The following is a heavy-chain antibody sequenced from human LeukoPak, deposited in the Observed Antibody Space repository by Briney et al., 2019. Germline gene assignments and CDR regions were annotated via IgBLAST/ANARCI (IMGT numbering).Heavy chain of an antibody. Sequence: PGGSLRLSCAASGFTFSSYAMSWVRQAPGKGLEWVSAISGSGGSTYSADSVKGRFTISRDNSKNTLYLQMNSLRAEDTAVYYCAKDQYGIAVAGTYWGFDYWGQGTLVTVSS. CDR2: ISGSGGST. CDR3: AKDQYGIAVAGTYWGFDY. D-gene: IGHD6-19*01. V-gene: IGHV3-23*01. CDR1: GFTFSSYA. J-gene: IGHJ4*02.